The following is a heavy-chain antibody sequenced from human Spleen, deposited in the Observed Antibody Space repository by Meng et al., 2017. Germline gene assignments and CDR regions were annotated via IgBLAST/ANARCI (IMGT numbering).Heavy chain of an antibody. D-gene: IGHD3-16*02. CDR3: TTDPPFTEGGVITT. V-gene: IGHV3-33*01. CDR1: GFTFNRHG. CDR2: IWNDGTNK. Sequence: GGSLRLSCVASGFTFNRHGMHWLRQAPGKGPEWVAVIWNDGTNKYYADSVKGRFTVSRDNSRNTLYLQMNSLKTEDTAVYYCTTDPPFTEGGVITTWGQGTLVTVSS. J-gene: IGHJ5*02.